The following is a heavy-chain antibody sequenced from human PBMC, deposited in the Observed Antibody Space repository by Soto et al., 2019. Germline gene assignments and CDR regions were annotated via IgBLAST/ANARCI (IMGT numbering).Heavy chain of an antibody. CDR1: GGSVSVGGYY. CDR3: ARDGSGYSSGRGRHFDY. J-gene: IGHJ4*02. CDR2: IGYSGST. D-gene: IGHD2-15*01. Sequence: PSETLSLTCSVSGGSVSVGGYYWTWIRQLPGKGLEWIGNIGYSGSTSYNPSLKSRLTISVDTSKNQFSLILTSVTAADTAFYYCARDGSGYSSGRGRHFDYWGPGTLVTVSS. V-gene: IGHV4-31*03.